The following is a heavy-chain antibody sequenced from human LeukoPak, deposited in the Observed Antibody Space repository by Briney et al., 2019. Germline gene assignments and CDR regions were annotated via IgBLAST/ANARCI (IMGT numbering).Heavy chain of an antibody. CDR2: IYHIATT. D-gene: IGHD6-6*01. J-gene: IGHJ1*01. V-gene: IGHV4-59*01. CDR3: ARGGAARLHFQN. Sequence: RXXXGXGLEWIVYIYHIATTNYNPSLQSRVTISVDTSKNQFSLNLNSVTAADTAVYYCARGGAARLHFQNWGQGTLVTVSS.